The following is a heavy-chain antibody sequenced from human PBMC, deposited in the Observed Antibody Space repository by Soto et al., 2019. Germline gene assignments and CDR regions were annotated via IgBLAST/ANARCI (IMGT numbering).Heavy chain of an antibody. J-gene: IGHJ4*02. V-gene: IGHV3-33*01. D-gene: IGHD3-3*01. CDR3: AREIGVGTIFRVVQYYFDY. Sequence: QVQLVESGGGVVQPGRSLRLSCAASGFTFSSYGMHWVRQAPGKWLEWVAVIWYDGSNKYYADSVKGRFTISRDNSKNTLYLQMNSLRAEDTAVYYCAREIGVGTIFRVVQYYFDYWGQGTLVTVSS. CDR1: GFTFSSYG. CDR2: IWYDGSNK.